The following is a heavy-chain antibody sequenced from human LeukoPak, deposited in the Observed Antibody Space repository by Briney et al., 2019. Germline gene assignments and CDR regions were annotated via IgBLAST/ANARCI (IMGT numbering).Heavy chain of an antibody. CDR3: VRGYYYGSGTKG. J-gene: IGHJ4*02. CDR2: ISAYNGNT. D-gene: IGHD3-10*01. V-gene: IGHV1-18*01. Sequence: ASVKVSCKASGYTFTSYGISWVRQAPGQGLEWMGWISAYNGNTNYAQKFQGRVTMTRNTSISTAYMELSSLRSEDTAVYYCVRGYYYGSGTKGWGQGTLVTVSS. CDR1: GYTFTSYG.